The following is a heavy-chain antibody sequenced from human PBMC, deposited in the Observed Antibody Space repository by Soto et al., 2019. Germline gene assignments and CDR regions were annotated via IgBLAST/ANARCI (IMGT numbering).Heavy chain of an antibody. CDR1: GGSISSGGYS. J-gene: IGHJ6*02. D-gene: IGHD3-16*02. CDR3: ARFASSLRSFYYGMDV. V-gene: IGHV4-30-2*01. CDR2: IYHSGST. Sequence: PSETLSLTCAVSGGSISSGGYSWSWIRQPPGKGLEWIGYIYHSGSTYYNPSLKSRVTISVDRSKNQFSLKLSSVTAADTAVYYCARFASSLRSFYYGMDVWGQGTTVTVS.